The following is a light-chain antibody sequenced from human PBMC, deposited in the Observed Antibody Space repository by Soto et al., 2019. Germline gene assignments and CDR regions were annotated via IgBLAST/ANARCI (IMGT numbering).Light chain of an antibody. CDR3: CSYAGSSTSVV. CDR2: ECS. Sequence: QSVLTQPASVSGSPGQSITISCTGTSSDVGSYNLVSWYQQHPGKAPKLMIYECSKRPSGVSNRFSGSKSGNTASLTISGLQAEDEADYYCCSYAGSSTSVVFGGGTKVTVL. V-gene: IGLV2-23*01. CDR1: SSDVGSYNL. J-gene: IGLJ2*01.